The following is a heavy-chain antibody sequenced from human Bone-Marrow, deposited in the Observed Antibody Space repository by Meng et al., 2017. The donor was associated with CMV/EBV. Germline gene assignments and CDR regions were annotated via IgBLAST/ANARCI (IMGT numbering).Heavy chain of an antibody. J-gene: IGHJ4*02. CDR1: GFTFDDYA. CDR3: ARGTGD. CDR2: ISWNSGSI. V-gene: IGHV3-9*01. Sequence: SLKISCAASGFTFDDYAMHWVRQAPGKGLEWVSGISWNSGSIGYADSVKGRFTISRDNAKNSLYLQMNSLRAEDTALYYCARGTGDWGQGTLVSVAS. D-gene: IGHD7-27*01.